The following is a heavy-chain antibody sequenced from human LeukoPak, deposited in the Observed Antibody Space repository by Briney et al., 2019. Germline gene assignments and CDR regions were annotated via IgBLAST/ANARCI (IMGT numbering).Heavy chain of an antibody. CDR2: INAGNGNT. CDR3: ATLAVAGSY. CDR1: GYTFTSYA. J-gene: IGHJ4*02. D-gene: IGHD6-19*01. V-gene: IGHV1-3*03. Sequence: ASVKVSCKASGYTFTSYAMQWVRQAPGQRLEWMGWINAGNGNTKYSQEFQGRVTSTRDTSASTAYMGLSSLRSEDMAVYYCATLAVAGSYWGQGTLVTVSS.